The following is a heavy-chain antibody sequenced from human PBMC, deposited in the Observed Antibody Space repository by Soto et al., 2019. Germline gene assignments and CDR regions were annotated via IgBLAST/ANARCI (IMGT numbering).Heavy chain of an antibody. CDR3: VDRLDSSSPGY. Sequence: LRLACSASGFTFTSYAMSWVRQAPGKGLEWVSGISGSGGDTKNADSVKGRFTISRDNFKNMLYLQMTNMDPVDTATYYCVDRLDSSSPGYRGQGTLVTVSS. CDR2: ISGSGGDT. D-gene: IGHD6-13*01. J-gene: IGHJ4*02. CDR1: GFTFTSYA. V-gene: IGHV3-23*01.